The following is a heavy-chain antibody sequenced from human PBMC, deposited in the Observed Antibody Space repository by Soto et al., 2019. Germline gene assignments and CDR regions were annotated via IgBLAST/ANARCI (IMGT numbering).Heavy chain of an antibody. CDR1: GFALSNYW. CDR3: ATETSTWGC. D-gene: IGHD7-27*01. V-gene: IGHV3-7*05. J-gene: IGHJ4*02. Sequence: EVQLVESGGGLVQPGESLRLSCVASGFALSNYWINWVRQAPGKGLEWVANIKQDGSEKNYVYSVKGRFTISRDNARNSLYLQMNSLRAEYTAAYYCATETSTWGCWGQGTLVTVSS. CDR2: IKQDGSEK.